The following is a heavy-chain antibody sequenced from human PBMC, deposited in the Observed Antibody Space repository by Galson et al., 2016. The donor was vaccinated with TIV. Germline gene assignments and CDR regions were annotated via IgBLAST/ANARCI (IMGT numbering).Heavy chain of an antibody. V-gene: IGHV3-23*01. CDR1: GFIFSDYA. CDR3: AKDSFYDSEAFDA. D-gene: IGHD2/OR15-2a*01. CDR2: IRGNGRET. Sequence: SLRLSCAASGFIFSDYALSWVRQAPGKGLEWVSGIRGNGRETYYVDSVKGRFTISRDNSKNVLYLQMSSLRAEDTALYYCAKDSFYDSEAFDAWGQGTMVTVSS. J-gene: IGHJ3*01.